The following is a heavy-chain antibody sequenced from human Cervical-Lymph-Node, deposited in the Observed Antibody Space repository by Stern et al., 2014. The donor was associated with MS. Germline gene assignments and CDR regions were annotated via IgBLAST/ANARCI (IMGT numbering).Heavy chain of an antibody. CDR2: INPSGGST. Sequence: QLVQSGAEVKKPGASVKVSCNASGYIFTSHYIHWVRQAPGQGLEWMGKINPSGGSTSYEQKFQGRVTMTRDTSTSTVYMELSSLRSEDTAVYYCTRDHSGYSYWGQGTLVTVSS. V-gene: IGHV1-46*03. D-gene: IGHD3-22*01. J-gene: IGHJ4*02. CDR3: TRDHSGYSY. CDR1: GYIFTSHY.